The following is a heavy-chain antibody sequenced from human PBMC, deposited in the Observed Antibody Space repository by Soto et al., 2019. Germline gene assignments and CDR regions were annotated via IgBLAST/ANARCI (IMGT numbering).Heavy chain of an antibody. CDR1: GFTFSSYA. J-gene: IGHJ6*02. Sequence: PGGSLRLSCAASGFTFSSYAMGWVRQAPGKGLEWVSAISGSGGSTYYADSVKGRFTISRDNSKNTLYLQMNSLRAEDTAVYYCAKDGSVSAYYHYYGMDVWGQGTTVTVSS. CDR3: AKDGSVSAYYHYYGMDV. CDR2: ISGSGGST. V-gene: IGHV3-23*01.